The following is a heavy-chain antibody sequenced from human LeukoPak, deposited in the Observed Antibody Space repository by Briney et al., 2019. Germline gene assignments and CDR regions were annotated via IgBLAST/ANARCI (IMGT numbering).Heavy chain of an antibody. CDR2: IYPGDSDT. J-gene: IGHJ4*02. V-gene: IGHV5-51*01. CDR3: ARSCRDGYRDFDY. Sequence: SGESLKISCKGSGYSFTSYWIGWVRQMPGKGLERMGIIYPGDSDTRYSPSFQGQVTISADKSISTAYLQWSSLKASDTAMYYCARSCRDGYRDFDYWGQGTLVTVSS. CDR1: GYSFTSYW. D-gene: IGHD5-24*01.